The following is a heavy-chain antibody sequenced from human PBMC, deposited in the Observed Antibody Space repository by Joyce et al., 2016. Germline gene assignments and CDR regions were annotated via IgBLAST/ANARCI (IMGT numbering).Heavy chain of an antibody. Sequence: QVQLQQWGAGLLKPSETLSLTCGVHGGPFRGFLWTWVRQPQGEGLQWIGDVNTSGASNYNPSLKSRVTISVDTSRNQFSLTLTSITAADTAMYYCARSQWLAPLMYWGQGSLVAVSS. J-gene: IGHJ4*02. V-gene: IGHV4-34*02. D-gene: IGHD6-19*01. CDR2: VNTSGAS. CDR3: ARSQWLAPLMY. CDR1: GGPFRGFL.